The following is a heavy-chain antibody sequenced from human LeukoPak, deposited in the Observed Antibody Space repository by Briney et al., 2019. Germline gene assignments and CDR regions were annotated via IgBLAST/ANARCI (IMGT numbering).Heavy chain of an antibody. D-gene: IGHD6-13*01. V-gene: IGHV4-59*11. CDR3: ARISSWYLGWFDP. J-gene: IGHJ5*02. CDR2: IYYSGST. CDR1: GGSISSHY. Sequence: SETLSLTCTVSGGSISSHYWSWIRQPPGKGLEWIGYIYYSGSTNYNPSLKSRVTISVDTSKNQFSLKLSSVTAADTAVYYCARISSWYLGWFDPWGQGTLVTVSS.